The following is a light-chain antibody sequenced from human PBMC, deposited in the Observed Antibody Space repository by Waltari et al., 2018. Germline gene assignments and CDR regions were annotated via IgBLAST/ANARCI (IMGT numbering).Light chain of an antibody. CDR1: TLTNKY. Sequence: TQPPSVSVSPGQTAKISCSGDTLTNKYVAWYQLRPGQAPILVMFLDDKRPPGIPARFSGSKSGITATLTIVETQTLDEADYYCQSWDNSPVLFGGGTKLTVL. V-gene: IGLV3-1*01. J-gene: IGLJ2*01. CDR2: LDD. CDR3: QSWDNSPVL.